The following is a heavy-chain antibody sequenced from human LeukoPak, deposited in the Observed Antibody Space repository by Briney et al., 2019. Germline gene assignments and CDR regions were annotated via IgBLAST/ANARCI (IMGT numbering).Heavy chain of an antibody. D-gene: IGHD2-8*01. CDR3: AGSLGYCTSNVCYLKY. J-gene: IGHJ4*02. CDR2: ISTSTGDT. CDR1: GYSFILYG. Sequence: ASVKVSCKTSGYSFILYGISWVRQAPGQGPEWMGWISTSTGDTKYTQKFQGRVTLTTDTSTSTAYMELRSLRSDDTAVYYCAGSLGYCTSNVCYLKYWGQGTLVTVSS. V-gene: IGHV1-18*01.